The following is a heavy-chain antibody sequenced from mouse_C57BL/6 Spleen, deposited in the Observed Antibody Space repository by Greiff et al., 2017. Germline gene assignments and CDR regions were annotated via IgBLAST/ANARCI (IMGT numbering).Heavy chain of an antibody. CDR1: GFTFSSYA. J-gene: IGHJ4*01. CDR2: ISSGGDYI. CDR3: TRRLGYDYDEAMDY. Sequence: EVKLVESGEGLVKPGGSLKLSCAASGFTFSSYAMSWVRQTPEKRLEWVAYISSGGDYIYYADTVKGRFTISRDNARNTLYLQMSSLKSEDTAMYYCTRRLGYDYDEAMDYWGQGTSVTVSS. V-gene: IGHV5-9-1*02. D-gene: IGHD2-4*01.